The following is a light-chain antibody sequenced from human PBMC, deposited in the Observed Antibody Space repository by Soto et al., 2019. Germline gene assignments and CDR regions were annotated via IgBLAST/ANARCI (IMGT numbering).Light chain of an antibody. J-gene: IGLJ1*01. Sequence: QSALTQPPSASGSPGQSVTISCTRTSSDVGGYNYVSWYQQHPGKAPKLMIYEVSKRPSGVPDRFSGSKSGNTASLTVSGLQAEDEADYYCSSYAGSNKDVFGTGTKVTVL. V-gene: IGLV2-8*01. CDR3: SSYAGSNKDV. CDR2: EVS. CDR1: SSDVGGYNY.